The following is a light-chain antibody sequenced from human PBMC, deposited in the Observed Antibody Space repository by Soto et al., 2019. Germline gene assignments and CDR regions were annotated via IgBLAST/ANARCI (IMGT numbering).Light chain of an antibody. CDR3: QQYDQWPQT. J-gene: IGKJ2*01. Sequence: EIVMTQSPGTLSVSPGERATLSCRASQSVSSNLVWYQQKPGQAPRLLIYGASARATGLPARFSGSGSGTEFTLTISSLQSEDFAVYYCQQYDQWPQTFGQGTKLEIK. CDR1: QSVSSN. CDR2: GAS. V-gene: IGKV3-15*01.